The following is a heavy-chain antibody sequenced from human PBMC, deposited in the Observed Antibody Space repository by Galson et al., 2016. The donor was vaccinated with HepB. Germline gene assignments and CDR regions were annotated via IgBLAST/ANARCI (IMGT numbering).Heavy chain of an antibody. CDR1: GFTFSNFW. CDR2: INQDGTGK. D-gene: IGHD5-12*01. J-gene: IGHJ4*02. Sequence: SLRLSCAASGFTFSNFWMTWVRQAPGKGLEWVAQINQDGTGKYDVDSVRGRFTISGDHAENSVYLQMHSPRAEETGIYYCVSGYTSGYWSQGAPVTVSS. CDR3: VSGYTSGY. V-gene: IGHV3-7*01.